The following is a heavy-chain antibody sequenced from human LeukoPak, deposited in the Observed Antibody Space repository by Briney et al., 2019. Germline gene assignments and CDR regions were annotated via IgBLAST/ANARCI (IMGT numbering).Heavy chain of an antibody. CDR2: IYYSGST. J-gene: IGHJ5*02. CDR1: GGSISSYY. D-gene: IGHD3-10*01. V-gene: IGHV4-59*01. Sequence: ASETLSLTCTVSGGSISSYYWSWIRQPPGKGLEWIGYIYYSGSTNHNPSLKSRVTISVDTSKNQFSLKLSSVTAADTAVYYCARGSVRGVISWFDPWGQGTLVTVSS. CDR3: ARGSVRGVISWFDP.